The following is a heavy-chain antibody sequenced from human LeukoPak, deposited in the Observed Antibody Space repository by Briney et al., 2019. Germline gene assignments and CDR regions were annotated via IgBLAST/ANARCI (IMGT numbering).Heavy chain of an antibody. CDR3: ARDASRTYFDL. V-gene: IGHV4-38-2*02. Sequence: SETLSLTCTVSGYSISSGYYWGWIRQPLGKGLEWIGSIYHSGLTYYNPSLKSRVTISVDTSKNHFSLNLSSVTAADTAVYYCARDASRTYFDLWGRGTLVTVSS. CDR1: GYSISSGYY. CDR2: IYHSGLT. D-gene: IGHD1-1*01. J-gene: IGHJ2*01.